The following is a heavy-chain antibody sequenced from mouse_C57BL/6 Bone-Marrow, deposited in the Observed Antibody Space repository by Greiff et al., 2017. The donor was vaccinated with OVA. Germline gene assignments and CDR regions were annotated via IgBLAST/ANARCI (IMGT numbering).Heavy chain of an antibody. CDR3: TGGVYYDYGAWFAY. V-gene: IGHV6-3*01. D-gene: IGHD2-4*01. Sequence: EVKLMESGGGLVQPGGSMKLSCVASGFTFSNYWMNWVRQSPEKGLEWVAQIRLKSDNYATHYAESVKGRFTISRDDSKSSVYLQMNNLRAEDTGIYYCTGGVYYDYGAWFAYWGQGTLVTVSA. CDR2: IRLKSDNYAT. J-gene: IGHJ3*01. CDR1: GFTFSNYW.